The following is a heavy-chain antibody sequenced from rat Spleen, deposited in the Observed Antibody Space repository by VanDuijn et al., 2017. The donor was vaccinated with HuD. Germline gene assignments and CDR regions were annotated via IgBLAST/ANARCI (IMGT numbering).Heavy chain of an antibody. Sequence: EVQLVESGGGLVQPGRSLKLSCAASGFTYSNYVMAWVRQAPTKGLEWVASISTGGGNTYYRDSVKGRFTISRDNAKNTLYLQMDSLRSEDTATYYCAKPGMPYWYFDFWGPGTMVTVSS. J-gene: IGHJ1*01. CDR2: ISTGGGNT. CDR3: AKPGMPYWYFDF. CDR1: GFTYSNYV. V-gene: IGHV5S13*01. D-gene: IGHD1-4*01.